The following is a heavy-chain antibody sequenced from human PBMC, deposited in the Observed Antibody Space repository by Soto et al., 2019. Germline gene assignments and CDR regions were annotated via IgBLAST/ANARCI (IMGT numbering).Heavy chain of an antibody. Sequence: QVQLVQSGAEVKKPGSSVMVSCKASGGTFSNTAFIWVRQAPGQGLEWMGGIIPIFGAPNYAQKFQGRLIISADDSASKAYMELNTLTSEDTAVYYCATPAEPLDTAMLKGLAHWGQGTLVTVSS. CDR2: IIPIFGAP. J-gene: IGHJ4*02. CDR3: ATPAEPLDTAMLKGLAH. V-gene: IGHV1-69*01. CDR1: GGTFSNTA. D-gene: IGHD5-18*01.